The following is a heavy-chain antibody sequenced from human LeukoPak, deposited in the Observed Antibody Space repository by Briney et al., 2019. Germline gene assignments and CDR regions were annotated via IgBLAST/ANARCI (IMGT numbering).Heavy chain of an antibody. V-gene: IGHV1-69*01. CDR3: AVHCSSTSCYRKIDAFDI. CDR1: GGTFSSYA. Sequence: SVKVSCKASGGTFSSYAISWVRQAPGQGLEWVGGIIPIFGTANYAQKFQGRVTITADESTSTAYMELSSLRSEDTAVYYCAVHCSSTSCYRKIDAFDIWGQGTMVTVSS. J-gene: IGHJ3*02. D-gene: IGHD2-2*01. CDR2: IIPIFGTA.